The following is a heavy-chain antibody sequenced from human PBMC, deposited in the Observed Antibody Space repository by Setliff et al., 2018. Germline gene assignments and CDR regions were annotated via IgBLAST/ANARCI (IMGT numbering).Heavy chain of an antibody. CDR2: IYNSGST. V-gene: IGHV4-31*03. D-gene: IGHD2-15*01. CDR3: ARGHLRGRSEIWFDP. CDR1: GGSISSGGYY. Sequence: KPSETLSLTCIVSGGSISSGGYYWSWIRQYPGKGLEWIAYIYNSGSTDYNSSLKSRVTISLDTSKNHFSLNLGSVTAADTAVYYCARGHLRGRSEIWFDPWGQGTLVTVSS. J-gene: IGHJ5*02.